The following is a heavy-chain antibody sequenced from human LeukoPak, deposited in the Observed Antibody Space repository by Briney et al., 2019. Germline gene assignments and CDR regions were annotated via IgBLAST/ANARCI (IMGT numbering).Heavy chain of an antibody. CDR3: ARDLKGVSGSCFDY. V-gene: IGHV1-69*04. D-gene: IGHD1-26*01. J-gene: IGHJ4*02. Sequence: SVKVSCKASGGTFSSYAISWVRQAPGQGLEWMGRIIPILGIANYAQKFQGRVTITADKSTSTAYMELSSLRSEDTAVYYCARDLKGVSGSCFDYWGQGTLVTVSS. CDR1: GGTFSSYA. CDR2: IIPILGIA.